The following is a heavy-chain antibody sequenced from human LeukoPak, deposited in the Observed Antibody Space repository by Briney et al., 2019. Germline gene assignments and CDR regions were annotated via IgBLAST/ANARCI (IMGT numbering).Heavy chain of an antibody. Sequence: PSETLSLTCTVSGGSISSHYWSWIRQPPGKGLEWIGYIYNSGSTNYNPSLKSRVTISVDTSKNQFSLKLSSVTAADTAVYYCARPTTGPAFDIWGQGTMVTVSS. J-gene: IGHJ3*02. CDR2: IYNSGST. CDR3: ARPTTGPAFDI. D-gene: IGHD4-17*01. V-gene: IGHV4-59*11. CDR1: GGSISSHY.